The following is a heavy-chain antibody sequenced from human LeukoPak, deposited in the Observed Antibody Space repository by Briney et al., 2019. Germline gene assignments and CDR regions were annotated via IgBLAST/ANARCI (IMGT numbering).Heavy chain of an antibody. V-gene: IGHV3-23*01. CDR2: ISGGDGST. J-gene: IGHJ4*02. Sequence: GVLRLSCAASGFTFNTYAMNWVRRAPGKGLEWVSAISGGDGSTYYADSVKGRFTISRDNSKNTLYLQMNSLRAEDTAVYYCAKGGEDSSSWFKYFDYWGQGTLVTVSS. CDR3: AKGGEDSSSWFKYFDY. D-gene: IGHD6-13*01. CDR1: GFTFNTYA.